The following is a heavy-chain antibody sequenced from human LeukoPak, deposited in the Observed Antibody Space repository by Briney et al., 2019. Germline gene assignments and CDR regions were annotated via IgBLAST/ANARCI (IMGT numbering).Heavy chain of an antibody. Sequence: GASVKVSCKASGYTFTGYYMHWVRQAPGQGLEWMGWINPNSGGTNYAQKFQGRVTMTRDTSISIAYMELSRLRSDDTAVYYCARDSGYYYDSSGDYRKGPFDYWGQGTLVTVSS. J-gene: IGHJ4*02. CDR3: ARDSGYYYDSSGDYRKGPFDY. V-gene: IGHV1-2*02. D-gene: IGHD3-22*01. CDR2: INPNSGGT. CDR1: GYTFTGYY.